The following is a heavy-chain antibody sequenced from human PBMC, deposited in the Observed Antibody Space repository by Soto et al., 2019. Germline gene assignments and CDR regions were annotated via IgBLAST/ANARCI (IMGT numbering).Heavy chain of an antibody. CDR2: ISGSGGST. Sequence: EVQLLESGGGLVQPGGSLRLSCAASGFTFSSYAMTWVRHVPGKGPEWVSAISGSGGSTYYADSVKGRFTISRDNSKNTLYLQMNSLRAEDTAIYYCAKDPNSSGWPRDYFDYWGQGTLVTVSS. V-gene: IGHV3-23*01. CDR1: GFTFSSYA. J-gene: IGHJ4*02. CDR3: AKDPNSSGWPRDYFDY. D-gene: IGHD6-19*01.